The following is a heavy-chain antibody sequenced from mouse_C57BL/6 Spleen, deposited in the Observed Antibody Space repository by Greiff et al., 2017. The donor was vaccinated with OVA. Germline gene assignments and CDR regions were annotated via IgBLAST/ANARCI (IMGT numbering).Heavy chain of an antibody. J-gene: IGHJ2*01. CDR2: IYPNSGST. V-gene: IGHV1-64*01. D-gene: IGHD1-1*01. CDR1: GYTFTSYW. CDR3: ASPGAIYYYGSSCFDY. Sequence: QVQLQQPGAELVKPGASVKLSCKASGYTFTSYWMHWVKQRPGQGLEWIGMIYPNSGSTNYNEKFKSKATLTVDKSSSTAYMQLSSLTSEDSAVYYCASPGAIYYYGSSCFDYWGQGTTLTVSS.